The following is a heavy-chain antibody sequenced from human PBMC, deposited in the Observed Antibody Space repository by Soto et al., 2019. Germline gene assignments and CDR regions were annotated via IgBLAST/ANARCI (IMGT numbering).Heavy chain of an antibody. CDR3: VHRYYHDSSCHYGGPIFVY. V-gene: IGHV2-5*01. J-gene: IGHJ4*02. D-gene: IGHD3-22*01. Sequence: SGPTLVNPTQTLTLTCTFSGFSLRTSGVGVGWIRQPPGKSLEWLALIYWNDDKRYSPSLRSRLTITKDTSKNQVVLTMTNMDHADTETYYSVHRYYHDSSCHYGGPIFVYCGQGSMVTV. CDR1: GFSLRTSGVG. CDR2: IYWNDDK.